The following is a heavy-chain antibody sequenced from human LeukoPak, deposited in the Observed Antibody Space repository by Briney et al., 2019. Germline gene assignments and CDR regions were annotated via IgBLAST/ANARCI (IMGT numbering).Heavy chain of an antibody. J-gene: IGHJ4*02. CDR2: ISTYNGNT. D-gene: IGHD2-15*01. CDR3: AREGLGYCTGGRCSAFDY. Sequence: GASVKVSCKASGYTFTSYGISWVRQAPGQGLEWMGWISTYNGNTNYAQKLQGRVTMTTDTSTSTAYMELRSLRSDDTAVYYCAREGLGYCTGGRCSAFDYWGQGTLVTVSS. CDR1: GYTFTSYG. V-gene: IGHV1-18*01.